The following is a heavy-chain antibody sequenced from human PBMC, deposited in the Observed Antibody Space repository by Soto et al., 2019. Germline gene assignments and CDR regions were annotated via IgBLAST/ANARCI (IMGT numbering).Heavy chain of an antibody. J-gene: IGHJ6*02. Sequence: PSETLSLTCTVSGASISDSSYFSGWIRQPPGKGLECIGSIYYSGITHYNPSLKSRVTISVDTSKNQFSLKLSSVTAADTAVYYCARHRKYYDILTGYYIPSHMDVWGQGTTVTVSS. V-gene: IGHV4-39*01. CDR3: ARHRKYYDILTGYYIPSHMDV. CDR2: IYYSGIT. D-gene: IGHD3-9*01. CDR1: GASISDSSYF.